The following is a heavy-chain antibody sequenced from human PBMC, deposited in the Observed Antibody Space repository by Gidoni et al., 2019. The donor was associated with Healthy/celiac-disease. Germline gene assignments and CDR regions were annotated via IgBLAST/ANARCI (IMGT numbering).Heavy chain of an antibody. J-gene: IGHJ4*02. CDR2: INSDGSST. CDR3: ARWMTTVTTAIY. Sequence: EVQLVESGGGLVQPGGSLRLSCAASGFTFSSYWMHWVRQDPWKGLVWVSLINSDGSSTSDADSVKGRFTISRDNAKNTLYLQMNSLRAEDTAVYYCARWMTTVTTAIYWGQGTLVTVSS. D-gene: IGHD4-17*01. CDR1: GFTFSSYW. V-gene: IGHV3-74*01.